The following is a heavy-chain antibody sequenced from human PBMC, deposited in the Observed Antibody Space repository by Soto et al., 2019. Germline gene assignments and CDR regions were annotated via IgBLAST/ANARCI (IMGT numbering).Heavy chain of an antibody. V-gene: IGHV3-23*01. Sequence: PGGSLRLSCAAYGFTFSSYAMSWVRQAPGKGLEWVSAISGSGGSTYYADSVKGRFTISRDNSKNTLYLQMNSLRAEDTAVYYCAKGADGSGSYDYYYYGMDVWGQGTTVTVSS. CDR1: GFTFSSYA. CDR3: AKGADGSGSYDYYYYGMDV. D-gene: IGHD3-10*01. J-gene: IGHJ6*02. CDR2: ISGSGGST.